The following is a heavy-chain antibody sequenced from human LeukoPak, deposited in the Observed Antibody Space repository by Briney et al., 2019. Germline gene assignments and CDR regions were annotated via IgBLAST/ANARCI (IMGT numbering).Heavy chain of an antibody. J-gene: IGHJ4*02. CDR2: ISGGGGST. V-gene: IGHV3-23*01. CDR1: GFTFTSYS. Sequence: PGGSLRLSCAASGFTFTSYSMNWVRQAPGKGLEWVSTISGGGGSTYYADSVKGRFTISRDNSKNTLYLQMNSLRAEDTAVYYCASFGAYSSGWLPDYWGQGTLVTVSS. CDR3: ASFGAYSSGWLPDY. D-gene: IGHD6-19*01.